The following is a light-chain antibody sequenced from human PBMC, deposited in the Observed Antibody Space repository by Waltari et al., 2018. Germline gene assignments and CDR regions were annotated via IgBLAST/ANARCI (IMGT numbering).Light chain of an antibody. CDR3: QKYGTLPAT. CDR2: EAS. J-gene: IGKJ1*01. Sequence: EIVLTQSPGPLSLPPGERATLSCRASQSVSRFLAWYQQKPGQAHRPLIYEASSRATEIPDRFSGSGSGTDFSLTISRLEPEDFAVYYCQKYGTLPATFGQGTKVEIK. CDR1: QSVSRF. V-gene: IGKV3-20*01.